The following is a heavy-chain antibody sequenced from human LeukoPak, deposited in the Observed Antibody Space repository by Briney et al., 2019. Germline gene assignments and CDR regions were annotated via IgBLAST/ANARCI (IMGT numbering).Heavy chain of an antibody. CDR2: ISSNSYTI. CDR3: ARARGVVATAIPEYFQH. J-gene: IGHJ1*01. Sequence: GGSLRLSCAASGFTFSDSYMSWIRQAPGKGLEWVSYISSNSYTIFYGDSVKGRFTISRDNAKNSLYLQMNSLRADDTAVYYCARARGVVATAIPEYFQHWGQGTLVTVSS. D-gene: IGHD2-21*02. CDR1: GFTFSDSY. V-gene: IGHV3-11*01.